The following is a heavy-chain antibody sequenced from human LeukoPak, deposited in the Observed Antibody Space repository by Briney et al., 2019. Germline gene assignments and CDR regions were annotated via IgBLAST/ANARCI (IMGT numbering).Heavy chain of an antibody. CDR3: ARGLTKIAAAGRIDFDY. D-gene: IGHD6-13*01. Sequence: ASVKVSCKASGYTFTSYAMHWVRQAPGQRLEWMGWINAGNGNTKYSQEFQGRVTITRDTSASTAYMELSSLRSEDMAVYYCARGLTKIAAAGRIDFDYWGQGTLVTVSS. J-gene: IGHJ4*02. CDR2: INAGNGNT. CDR1: GYTFTSYA. V-gene: IGHV1-3*03.